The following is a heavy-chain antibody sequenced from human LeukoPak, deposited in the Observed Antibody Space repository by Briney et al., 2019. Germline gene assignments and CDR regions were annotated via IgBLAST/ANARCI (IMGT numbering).Heavy chain of an antibody. D-gene: IGHD1-14*01. CDR2: MNHSGST. Sequence: NPSETLSLTCAVYGGSFSGYYWSWIRQPPGKGLEWIGEMNHSGSTNYNPSLKSRVTISVDTSKNQFSLKLSSVTAADTAVYYCARGRIYYYYMDVWGKGTTVTVSS. J-gene: IGHJ6*03. CDR3: ARGRIYYYYMDV. CDR1: GGSFSGYY. V-gene: IGHV4-34*01.